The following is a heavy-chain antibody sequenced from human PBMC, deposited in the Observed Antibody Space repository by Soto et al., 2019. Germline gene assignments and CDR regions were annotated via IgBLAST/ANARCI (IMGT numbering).Heavy chain of an antibody. CDR1: GFTFSSYA. J-gene: IGHJ1*01. CDR3: AKDRRVLGITMIVG. D-gene: IGHD3-22*01. Sequence: EVQLLESGGGLVQPGGSLRLSCAASGFTFSSYAMSWVRQAPGKGLEWVSDISGSGGSTYYAYSVKGRFTISRDNSKNTMYLQMNSLRAEDTAVYYCAKDRRVLGITMIVGWGQGTLVTVSS. CDR2: ISGSGGST. V-gene: IGHV3-23*01.